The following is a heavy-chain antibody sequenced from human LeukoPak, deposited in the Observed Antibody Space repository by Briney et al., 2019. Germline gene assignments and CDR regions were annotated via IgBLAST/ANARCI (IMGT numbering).Heavy chain of an antibody. CDR2: INPNSGGT. Sequence: ASVKVSCKASGYTLSGYHMHWVRQAPGQGLEWMGWINPNSGGTYYAQNFQGRVTMTRDTSINTAYMELSRLRSDDTAVYYCARGLGSYYLREITFDIWGQGTMVTVSS. CDR1: GYTLSGYH. D-gene: IGHD1-26*01. CDR3: ARGLGSYYLREITFDI. V-gene: IGHV1-2*02. J-gene: IGHJ3*02.